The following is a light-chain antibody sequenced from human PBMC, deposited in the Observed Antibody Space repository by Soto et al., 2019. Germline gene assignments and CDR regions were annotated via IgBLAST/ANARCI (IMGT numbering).Light chain of an antibody. CDR1: EGISNY. J-gene: IGKJ2*01. Sequence: DIRMTQSPSSLSASVGDRVTITCRASEGISNYVAWFQQKPGKAPKSLIYAASRLESGVPPKFSGSGSGTDFTLTISSLQPEDFATYYCQKYKSYPHTFGQGTKLEIK. CDR2: AAS. CDR3: QKYKSYPHT. V-gene: IGKV1-16*02.